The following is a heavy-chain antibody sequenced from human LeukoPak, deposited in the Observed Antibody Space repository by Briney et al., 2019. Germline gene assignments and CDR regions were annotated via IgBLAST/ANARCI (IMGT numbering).Heavy chain of an antibody. J-gene: IGHJ4*02. CDR2: IIPIFGTA. CDR1: GGTFSSYA. CDR3: ARGVAGGYSYGYESGY. Sequence: SVKVSCKASGGTFSSYAISWVRQAPGQGLEWMGGIIPIFGTANYAQKFQGRVTITADESTSTAYMELSSLRSEDTAVYYCARGVAGGYSYGYESGYWGQGTLVTVFS. V-gene: IGHV1-69*13. D-gene: IGHD5-18*01.